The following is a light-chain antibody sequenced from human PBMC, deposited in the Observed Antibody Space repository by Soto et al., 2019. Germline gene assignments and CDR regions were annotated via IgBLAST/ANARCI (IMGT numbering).Light chain of an antibody. CDR2: SNS. CDR1: SSNIGSNT. J-gene: IGLJ3*02. CDR3: AVWDDTLNGWV. V-gene: IGLV1-44*01. Sequence: QPVLTQPPSASGTPGQRVTISCSGSSSNIGSNTVNWYQQLPGTAPRLLIYSNSQRPSGVPDRFSGSKSGTSASLAISGLQSEDEADYYCAVWDDTLNGWVFGGGTKLTVL.